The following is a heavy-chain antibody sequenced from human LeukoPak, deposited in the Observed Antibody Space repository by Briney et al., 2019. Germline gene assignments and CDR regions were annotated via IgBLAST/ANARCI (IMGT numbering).Heavy chain of an antibody. V-gene: IGHV3-7*05. CDR3: ARGGAPYCSSTSCYEDRFDR. Sequence: GGSLRLSCAASGFTFSNYWMSWVRQAPGKGLEWVANIEQDGSEKYYVDSVKGRFTISRDNAKNSLYLQMISLRAEDTAVYYCARGGAPYCSSTSCYEDRFDRWGQGTLVPVSS. CDR2: IEQDGSEK. J-gene: IGHJ5*02. CDR1: GFTFSNYW. D-gene: IGHD2-2*01.